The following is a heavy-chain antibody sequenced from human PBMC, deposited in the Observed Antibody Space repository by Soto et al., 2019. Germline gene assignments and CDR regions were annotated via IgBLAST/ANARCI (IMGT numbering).Heavy chain of an antibody. CDR1: GQSFSGHS. J-gene: IGHJ4*02. CDR2: INESGST. D-gene: IGHD1-1*01. V-gene: IGHV4-34*01. CDR3: ARGSGIVALPGELEDVKYDY. Sequence: QVQLQQWGAGLVKPSETLSLSCAVYGQSFSGHSWAWIRQPPGKGLEWIGEINESGSTYYNPSLQSRLTISTDTSKNQFSLKLSSVSAADTAAYFCARGSGIVALPGELEDVKYDYWGQGTLVNVSS.